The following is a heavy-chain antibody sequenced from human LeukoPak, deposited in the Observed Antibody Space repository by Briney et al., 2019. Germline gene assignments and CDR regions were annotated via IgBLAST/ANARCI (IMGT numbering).Heavy chain of an antibody. D-gene: IGHD3-22*01. CDR3: TTLGYHLDS. V-gene: IGHV3-48*03. CDR1: GFAFSAYE. CDR2: ISGSDTTT. Sequence: PGGSLRHSCLASGFAFSAYEMNWVRQAPGRGLEWVSYISGSDTTTYYADSVRGRFTIFRDNAKNSLYLQMNSLRAEDTALYYCTTLGYHLDSWGQGTLVTVSS. J-gene: IGHJ4*02.